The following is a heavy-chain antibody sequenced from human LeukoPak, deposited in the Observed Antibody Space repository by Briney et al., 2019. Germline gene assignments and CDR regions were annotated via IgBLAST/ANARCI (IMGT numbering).Heavy chain of an antibody. J-gene: IGHJ2*01. CDR2: ISWNSGSI. CDR1: GFTFDDYA. Sequence: GGSLRLSCAASGFTFDDYAMHWVRQAPGKGLEWFSGISWNSGSIGYADSVKGRFTISRDNAKNSLYLQMNSLRAEDTALYYCAKDIAVAGMTFWYFDLWGRGTLVAVSS. CDR3: AKDIAVAGMTFWYFDL. V-gene: IGHV3-9*01. D-gene: IGHD6-19*01.